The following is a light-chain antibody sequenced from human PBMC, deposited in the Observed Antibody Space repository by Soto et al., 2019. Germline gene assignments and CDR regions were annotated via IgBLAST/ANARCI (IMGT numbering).Light chain of an antibody. CDR1: QSVETY. CDR2: GAS. CDR3: QQHGGSPLFT. J-gene: IGKJ3*01. V-gene: IGKV3-20*01. Sequence: VLTQSPGTLSLSAGERATLSCRASQSVETYLAWYQQKPGQAPRLLIYGASRRATGISERFSGSGSGTDFTLTITRVEPEDFAVYYCQQHGGSPLFTFGPGTKVDIQ.